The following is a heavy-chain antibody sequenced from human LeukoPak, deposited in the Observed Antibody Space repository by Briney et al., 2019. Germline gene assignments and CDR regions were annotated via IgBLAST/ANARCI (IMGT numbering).Heavy chain of an antibody. CDR1: GFTFGDYA. J-gene: IGHJ6*02. Sequence: GGSLRLSCTASGFTFGDYAMSWVRQAPGKGLEWVGFIRSKAYGGTTEYAASVKGGFTISRDDSKSIAYLQMNSLKTEDTAVYYCTRDWSVATIPGYYYYYGMDVWGQGTTVTVSS. CDR3: TRDWSVATIPGYYYYYGMDV. D-gene: IGHD5-12*01. V-gene: IGHV3-49*04. CDR2: IRSKAYGGTT.